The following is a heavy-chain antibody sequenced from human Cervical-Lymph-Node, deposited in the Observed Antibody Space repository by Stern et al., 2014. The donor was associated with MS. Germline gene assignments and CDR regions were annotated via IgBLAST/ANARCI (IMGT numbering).Heavy chain of an antibody. CDR3: ASTPYPVATLDRFDN. V-gene: IGHV4-59*01. J-gene: IGHJ4*02. CDR1: GGSIRSYY. CDR2: MYFRERT. D-gene: IGHD3-9*01. Sequence: VQLVESGPGLVKPSETLSLTCSVSGGSIRSYYWSWIRQPPGKGLEWIAYMYFRERTHYTPSLRDRATISVDTSKSQVSLRLSSVTAADTAVYFCASTPYPVATLDRFDNWGQGILVTVSS.